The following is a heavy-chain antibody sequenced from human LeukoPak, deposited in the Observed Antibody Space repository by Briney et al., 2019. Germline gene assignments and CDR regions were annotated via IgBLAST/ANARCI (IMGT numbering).Heavy chain of an antibody. CDR2: IYYSGST. CDR1: GVSISSYY. Sequence: SETLSLTCTVSGVSISSYYWSWIRQPPGKGLEWIGYIYYSGSTNYNPSLKSRVTISVDTSKNQFSLKLSSVTAADTAVYYCARERYSSGWENNWFDPWGQGTLVTVSS. J-gene: IGHJ5*02. CDR3: ARERYSSGWENNWFDP. V-gene: IGHV4-59*01. D-gene: IGHD6-19*01.